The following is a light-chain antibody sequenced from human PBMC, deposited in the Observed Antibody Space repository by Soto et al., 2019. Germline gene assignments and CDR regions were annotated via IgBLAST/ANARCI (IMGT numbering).Light chain of an antibody. V-gene: IGLV4-69*01. CDR2: LDYDGSH. CDR3: QTWGTGIHVV. Sequence: QSVLTQSPSASASLGASVKLTCTLSSGHSSYAIAWHQQQPEKGPLYLMKLDYDGSHTKGDAIPDRFSGSSSGAERYLTISSLQSEDEADYYCQTWGTGIHVVFGGGTKLTVL. CDR1: SGHSSYA. J-gene: IGLJ2*01.